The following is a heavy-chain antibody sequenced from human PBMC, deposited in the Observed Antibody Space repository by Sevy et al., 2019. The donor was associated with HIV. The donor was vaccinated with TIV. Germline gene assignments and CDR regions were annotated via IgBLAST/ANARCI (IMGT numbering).Heavy chain of an antibody. V-gene: IGHV4-59*13. J-gene: IGHJ5*02. CDR2: IYYSGST. CDR1: GGSFSGYY. Sequence: SETLSLTCAVYGGSFSGYYWSRIRQPPGKGLEWIGYIYYSGSTNYNPSLKSRVTISVDTSKNQFSLKLSSVTAADTAVYYCARDSVSFSSGWYGNWFDPWGQGTLVTVSS. CDR3: ARDSVSFSSGWYGNWFDP. D-gene: IGHD6-19*01.